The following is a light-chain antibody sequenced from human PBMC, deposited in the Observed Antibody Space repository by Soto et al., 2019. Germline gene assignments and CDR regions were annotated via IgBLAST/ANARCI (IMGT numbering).Light chain of an antibody. CDR2: QDS. Sequence: ELTQPPSVSVSPGQTASITSSGDKLGDKYACWYQQKPGQSPVLVIYQDSKRPSGIPERFSGSNSGNTATLTISGTQAMDEADYYCQAWDSSVVFGGGTQLTVL. J-gene: IGLJ2*01. V-gene: IGLV3-1*01. CDR1: KLGDKY. CDR3: QAWDSSVV.